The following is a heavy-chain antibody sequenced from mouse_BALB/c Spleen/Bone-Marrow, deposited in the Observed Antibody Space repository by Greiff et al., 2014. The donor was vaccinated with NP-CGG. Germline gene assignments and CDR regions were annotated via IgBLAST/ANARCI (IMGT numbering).Heavy chain of an antibody. J-gene: IGHJ4*01. D-gene: IGHD3-3*01. Sequence: VQLQQPGPELVKPGASVKISCKTSGYTFTEYSMHWVKQSHGKSLEWIGGINPNNGVTSYNQKFKDKATLTVDKSSNTAYIELRSLTSEDSAVYFCARWGWDFATGYWGQGTSVTVSS. CDR1: GYTFTEYS. V-gene: IGHV1-18*01. CDR2: INPNNGVT. CDR3: ARWGWDFATGY.